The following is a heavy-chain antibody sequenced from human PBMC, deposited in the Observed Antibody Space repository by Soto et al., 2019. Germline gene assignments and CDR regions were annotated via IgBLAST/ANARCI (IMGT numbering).Heavy chain of an antibody. CDR1: GGSISSYY. Sequence: LSLTCTVSGGSISSYYWSWIRQPPGKGLEWIGYIYYSGSTNHNPSLKSRVTISVDTSKNQFSLKLSSVTAADTAVYYCARHSAPEYDFWSGYYRSYYYMDVWGKGTTVTVSS. V-gene: IGHV4-59*08. J-gene: IGHJ6*03. CDR3: ARHSAPEYDFWSGYYRSYYYMDV. CDR2: IYYSGST. D-gene: IGHD3-3*01.